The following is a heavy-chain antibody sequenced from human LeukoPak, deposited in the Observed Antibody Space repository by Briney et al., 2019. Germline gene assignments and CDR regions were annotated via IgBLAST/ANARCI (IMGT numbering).Heavy chain of an antibody. CDR2: IYYSGTT. D-gene: IGHD4-17*01. Sequence: SETLSLTCTVSGGSIRSYYWSWIRQPPGKGLEWIGYIYYSGTTNYNPSLKSRVTISIDTSKNQFSLKLNSVTAADTAVYYCARTNTVTEVFAYWGQGTLVTVSS. CDR1: GGSIRSYY. J-gene: IGHJ4*02. CDR3: ARTNTVTEVFAY. V-gene: IGHV4-59*01.